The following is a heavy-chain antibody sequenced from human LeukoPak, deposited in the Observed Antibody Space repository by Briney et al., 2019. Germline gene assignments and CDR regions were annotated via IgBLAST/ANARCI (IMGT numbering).Heavy chain of an antibody. D-gene: IGHD2-21*01. CDR2: INHSGST. V-gene: IGHV4-34*01. CDR1: GGSFSGYY. Sequence: ASETLSLTCAVYGGSFSGYYWSWIRQPPGKGLEWIGEINHSGSTNYNPSLKSRVTISVDTSKNQFSLKLSSVTAADTAVYYCARGHIFDPWGQGTLVTVSS. J-gene: IGHJ5*02. CDR3: ARGHIFDP.